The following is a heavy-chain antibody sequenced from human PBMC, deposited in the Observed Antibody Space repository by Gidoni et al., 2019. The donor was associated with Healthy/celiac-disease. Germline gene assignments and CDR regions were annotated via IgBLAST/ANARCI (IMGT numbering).Heavy chain of an antibody. J-gene: IGHJ3*02. D-gene: IGHD2-15*01. CDR2: SSGSGGST. CDR3: ARFACSGGSCYRAMIGYDAFDI. V-gene: IGHV3-23*01. Sequence: EVQLLESGGGLVQPGGSLRLSCAASGFTFSGYAMSWVRPAPGKGLEWVSGSSGSGGSTYYTDSVKGRFTISRDNSKNTLYLQMNSLRAEDTAVYYCARFACSGGSCYRAMIGYDAFDIWGQGTMVTVSS. CDR1: GFTFSGYA.